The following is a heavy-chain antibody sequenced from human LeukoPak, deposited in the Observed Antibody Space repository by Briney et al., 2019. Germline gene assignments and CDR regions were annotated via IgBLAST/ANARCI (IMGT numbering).Heavy chain of an antibody. CDR3: ARGYCSSTSCYLFDY. V-gene: IGHV3-74*01. CDR2: INSDASST. CDR1: GFTFSSYW. Sequence: PGGSLRLSCAASGFTFSSYWLHWVRQAPGKGLVWVSRINSDASSTSYADSVKGRFTISRDNSKNTLYLQMNSLRAEDTAVYYCARGYCSSTSCYLFDYWGQGTLVTVSS. D-gene: IGHD2-2*01. J-gene: IGHJ4*02.